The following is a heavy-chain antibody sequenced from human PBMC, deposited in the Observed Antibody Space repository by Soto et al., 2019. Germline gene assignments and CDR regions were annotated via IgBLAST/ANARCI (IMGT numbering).Heavy chain of an antibody. J-gene: IGHJ4*02. D-gene: IGHD3-9*01. CDR3: ARDRQLRYFDWLLYY. CDR2: ISYDGSNK. CDR1: GFTFSSYA. V-gene: IGHV3-30-3*01. Sequence: GGSLRLSCAASGFTFSSYAMHWVRQAPGKGLEWVAVISYDGSNKYYADSVKGRFTIFRDNSKNTLYLQMNSLRAEDTAVYYCARDRQLRYFDWLLYYWGQGTLVTVSS.